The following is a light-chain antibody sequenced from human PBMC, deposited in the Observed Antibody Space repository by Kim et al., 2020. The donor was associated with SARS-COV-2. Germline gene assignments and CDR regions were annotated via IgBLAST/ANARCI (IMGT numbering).Light chain of an antibody. V-gene: IGKV3-20*01. CDR2: GAS. CDR1: QTVTNNY. CDR3: KQYVTSPAT. J-gene: IGKJ1*01. Sequence: EIVLTQSPSTVSLSPGVRATLSCRASQTVTNNYLTWYQQKPGQAPSLRIYGASSRANGISDRFSGSGSVTDFILTISRLEPEDFAVYYGKQYVTSPATFCQGTKVDIK.